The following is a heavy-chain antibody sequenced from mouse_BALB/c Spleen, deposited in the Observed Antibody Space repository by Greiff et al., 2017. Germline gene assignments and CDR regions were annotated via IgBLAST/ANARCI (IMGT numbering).Heavy chain of an antibody. Sequence: DVKLQESGAELVKPGASVKLSCTASGFNIKDTYMHWVKQRPEQGLEWIGRIDPANGNTKYDPKFQGKATITADTSSNTAYLQLSSLTSEDTAVYYCARNYGNYVGFAYWGQGTLVTVSA. J-gene: IGHJ3*01. CDR1: GFNIKDTY. CDR3: ARNYGNYVGFAY. D-gene: IGHD2-1*01. CDR2: IDPANGNT. V-gene: IGHV14-3*02.